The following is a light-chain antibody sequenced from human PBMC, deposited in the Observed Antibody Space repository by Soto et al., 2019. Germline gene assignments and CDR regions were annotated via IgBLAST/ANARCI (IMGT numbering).Light chain of an antibody. J-gene: IGKJ4*01. V-gene: IGKV3-11*01. Sequence: EIVLTQSPDTLSLSPGERATLFCRASQRVAKFLAWYQQKGGQAPRLLIFDASTRATDVPGRFNGSVSGTAFTLTISSLEPEDSAVYYCQQRSNWPLTFGGGTKVEVK. CDR1: QRVAKF. CDR2: DAS. CDR3: QQRSNWPLT.